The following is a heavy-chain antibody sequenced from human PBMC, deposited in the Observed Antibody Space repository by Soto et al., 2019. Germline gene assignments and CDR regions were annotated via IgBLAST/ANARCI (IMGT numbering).Heavy chain of an antibody. D-gene: IGHD2-15*01. CDR1: GFTFSSYN. CDR3: ARARCSSGQCYYFDY. Sequence: EVQLVESGEGLVQPGGSLRLSCAASGFTFSSYNIHWIRQAPGKGLDFVSAISRSGDRTYYADSVKGRFTITRDNSKNPVWLQMGSLRAEDMAVYYCARARCSSGQCYYFDYWGRGALVAVSS. CDR2: ISRSGDRT. V-gene: IGHV3-64*02. J-gene: IGHJ4*02.